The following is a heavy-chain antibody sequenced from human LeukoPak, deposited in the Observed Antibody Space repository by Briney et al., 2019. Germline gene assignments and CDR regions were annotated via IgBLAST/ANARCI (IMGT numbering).Heavy chain of an antibody. J-gene: IGHJ4*02. D-gene: IGHD3-16*02. CDR2: IDPSDSYT. Sequence: GAYLRFSCRGSGYSSTSYWFSWVRQMPGKGLEWRGGIDPSDSYTNYSPSFQGHVTISADTSITTAYLQWSSLKASDTAMYYFARRGINVWGSDRVYYFDYWGQGTLVTVSS. CDR3: ARRGINVWGSDRVYYFDY. CDR1: GYSSTSYW. V-gene: IGHV5-10-1*01.